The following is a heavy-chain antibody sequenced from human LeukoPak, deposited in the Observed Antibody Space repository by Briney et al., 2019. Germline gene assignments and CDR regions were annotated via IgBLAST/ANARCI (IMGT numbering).Heavy chain of an antibody. CDR3: ARGSSLSGSKLASDF. J-gene: IGHJ3*01. Sequence: GASVTVSCKASGYTFTGYYMHWLRQAPGQGLEWMGWINPTSGGTNDAQNFQGRVTMTRDTSISTAYMELSRLGSDDTAVYYCARGSSLSGSKLASDFWGQGTMVTVSS. D-gene: IGHD1-26*01. CDR1: GYTFTGYY. V-gene: IGHV1-2*02. CDR2: INPTSGGT.